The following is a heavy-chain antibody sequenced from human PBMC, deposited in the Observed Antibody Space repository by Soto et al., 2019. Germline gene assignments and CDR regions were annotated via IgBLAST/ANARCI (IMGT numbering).Heavy chain of an antibody. CDR1: DGSISSYY. CDR2: IFYTGST. V-gene: IGHV4-59*01. D-gene: IGHD3-10*01. CDR3: ARRMVRGVISSIYYYMDV. Sequence: SETLSLTCTVSDGSISSYYWGWIRQPPGKGLEWIGYIFYTGSTNYNPSLKSRVTISVDTSKNQFSLKLSSVTAADTAVYYCARRMVRGVISSIYYYMDVWGKGTTVTVSS. J-gene: IGHJ6*03.